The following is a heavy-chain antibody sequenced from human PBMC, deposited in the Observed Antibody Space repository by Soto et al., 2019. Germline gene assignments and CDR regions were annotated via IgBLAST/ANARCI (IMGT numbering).Heavy chain of an antibody. CDR3: ARGYFTIFGVVIGRSSNWFDP. CDR2: INHSGST. V-gene: IGHV4-34*01. D-gene: IGHD3-3*01. J-gene: IGHJ5*02. Sequence: RQPPGKGLEWIGEINHSGSTNYNPSLKSRVTISVDTSKNQFSLKLSSVTAADTAVYYCARGYFTIFGVVIGRSSNWFDPWGQGTLVTVSS.